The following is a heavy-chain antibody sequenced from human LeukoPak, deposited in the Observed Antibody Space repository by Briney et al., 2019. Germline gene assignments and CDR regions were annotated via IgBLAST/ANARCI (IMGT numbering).Heavy chain of an antibody. V-gene: IGHV4-34*01. Sequence: PSETLSLTCAVYGGTYSGYYWSWIRQPPGKGLEWIGEINHSGGSTNYNPSLKSRVTISVDTSKNQFSLKLSSVTAADTAVYYCARRRPYSSSYGYWGQGTLVTVSS. D-gene: IGHD6-13*01. CDR2: INHSGGST. J-gene: IGHJ4*02. CDR3: ARRRPYSSSYGY. CDR1: GGTYSGYY.